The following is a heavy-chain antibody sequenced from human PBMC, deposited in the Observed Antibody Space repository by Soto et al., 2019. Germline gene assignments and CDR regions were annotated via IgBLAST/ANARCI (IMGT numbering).Heavy chain of an antibody. CDR3: ARDFPGIGFDY. D-gene: IGHD6-13*01. V-gene: IGHV4-59*01. J-gene: IGHJ4*02. CDR2: MYYSGST. Sequence: SETLSLTCTVSGGSISSYYWSWIRQPPGKGLEWIGYMYYSGSTNYNPSLKSRVTISVDTSKNQLSLKLSSVTAADTAVYYCARDFPGIGFDYWGRGTLVTVSS. CDR1: GGSISSYY.